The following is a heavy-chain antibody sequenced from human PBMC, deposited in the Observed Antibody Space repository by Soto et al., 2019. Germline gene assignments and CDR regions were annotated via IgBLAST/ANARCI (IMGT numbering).Heavy chain of an antibody. CDR3: ARIPARGGIAAAGWFDP. CDR1: GGSISSYY. Sequence: PSETLSLTCTVSGGSISSYYWSWIRQPPGKGLEWIGYIYYSGSTNYNPSLKSRVTISVDTSKNQFSLKLSSVTAADTAVYYCARIPARGGIAAAGWFDPWGQGTLVTVSS. J-gene: IGHJ5*02. D-gene: IGHD6-13*01. CDR2: IYYSGST. V-gene: IGHV4-59*08.